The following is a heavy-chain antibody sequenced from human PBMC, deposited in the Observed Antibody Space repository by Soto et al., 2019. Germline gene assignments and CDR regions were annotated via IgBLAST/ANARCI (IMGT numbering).Heavy chain of an antibody. Sequence: ASVKISCKASGYTFTSYDINWVRQATGQGLEWMGWMNPNSGNTGYAQKFQGRVTMTRNTSISTAYMELSSLRSEDTAVYYCARGRRYYESSGYVYYGMDVWGKGTTVTVGS. D-gene: IGHD3-22*01. CDR2: MNPNSGNT. CDR3: ARGRRYYESSGYVYYGMDV. V-gene: IGHV1-8*01. J-gene: IGHJ6*04. CDR1: GYTFTSYD.